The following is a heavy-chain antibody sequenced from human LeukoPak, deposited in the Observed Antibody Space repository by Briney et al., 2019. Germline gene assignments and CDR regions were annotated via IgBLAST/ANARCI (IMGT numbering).Heavy chain of an antibody. CDR1: GYSISTAHY. J-gene: IGHJ5*02. CDR2: IYHSGST. Sequence: SETLSLTCTVSGYSISTAHYWGWLRQPPRKGLEWIGSIYHSGSTYYNPSLKSRVTISVDTSKNQFSLNLSSVTAADTAVYYCARGTTGYNWFDPWGQGTLVTVSS. V-gene: IGHV4-38-2*02. D-gene: IGHD4-11*01. CDR3: ARGTTGYNWFDP.